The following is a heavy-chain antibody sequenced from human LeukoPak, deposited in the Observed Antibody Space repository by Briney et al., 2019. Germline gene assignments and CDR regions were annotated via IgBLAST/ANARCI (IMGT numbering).Heavy chain of an antibody. Sequence: QAGGSLRLSCAASGFTFSSYWMSWVRQAPGKGLEWVANIKQDGSEKYYVDSVKGRFTISRDNSKNTLYLQMNSLRAEDTAVYYCAKDLARTTVTHYYYYYGMDVWGQGTTVTVSS. D-gene: IGHD4-17*01. V-gene: IGHV3-7*01. J-gene: IGHJ6*02. CDR3: AKDLARTTVTHYYYYYGMDV. CDR1: GFTFSSYW. CDR2: IKQDGSEK.